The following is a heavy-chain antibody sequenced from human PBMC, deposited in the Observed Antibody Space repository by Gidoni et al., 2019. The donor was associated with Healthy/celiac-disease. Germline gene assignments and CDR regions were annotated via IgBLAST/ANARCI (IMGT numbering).Heavy chain of an antibody. CDR1: GASISSSSYY. Sequence: QLQLQESAPGLVKPSETLSLTCTVSGASISSSSYYWGWIRQPPGKGLEWIGSIYYSGSTYYNPSLKSRVTISVDTSKNQFSLKLSSVTAADTAVYYCARHQTTVTTFGWYFDLWGRGTLVTVSS. D-gene: IGHD4-17*01. V-gene: IGHV4-39*01. J-gene: IGHJ2*01. CDR3: ARHQTTVTTFGWYFDL. CDR2: IYYSGST.